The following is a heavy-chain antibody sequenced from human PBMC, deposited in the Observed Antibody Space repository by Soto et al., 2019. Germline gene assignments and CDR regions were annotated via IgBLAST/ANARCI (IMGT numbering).Heavy chain of an antibody. CDR1: GYTFSRYG. Sequence: QGQLVQSGPEAKKPGASVKVSCKASGYTFSRYGISWVGQAPGQGLEWMGWISGYNGDTKYAQKVQGRVTMTIDTSTYTAYMELRSLTSDDTAIYYCAKNGQPPYYYYGMDVWGQGTTVTVSS. CDR3: AKNGQPPYYYYGMDV. V-gene: IGHV1-18*01. CDR2: ISGYNGDT. J-gene: IGHJ6*02. D-gene: IGHD2-8*01.